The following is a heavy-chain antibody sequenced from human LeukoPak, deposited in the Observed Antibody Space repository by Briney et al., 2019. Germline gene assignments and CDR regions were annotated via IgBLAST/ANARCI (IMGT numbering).Heavy chain of an antibody. CDR2: IKSKTDGGTA. V-gene: IGHV3-15*01. CDR1: GFTFINAW. J-gene: IGHJ4*02. Sequence: GGSLRLSCAASGFTFINAWMSWVRQAPGKGLEWVGRIKSKTDGGTADYAAPVKGRFTISRDDSKNTLYLQMNSLKTEDTAVYYCTTEGLYYDYVWGSYRYGDYWGQGTLVTVSS. D-gene: IGHD3-16*02. CDR3: TTEGLYYDYVWGSYRYGDY.